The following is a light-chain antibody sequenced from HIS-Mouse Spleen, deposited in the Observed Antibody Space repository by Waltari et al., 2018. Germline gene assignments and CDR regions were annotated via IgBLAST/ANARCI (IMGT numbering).Light chain of an antibody. CDR3: CSYAGSSTVV. CDR2: AGS. Sequence: QSALTQPASVSGSPGQSITISCTGTSSDVGSYNLVSWYQQHPGKAPKLMIYAGSKRPSGVSNRCSGSKSGNTASLTISGLQAEDEAEYYCCSYAGSSTVVFGGGTKLTVL. J-gene: IGLJ2*01. CDR1: SSDVGSYNL. V-gene: IGLV2-23*01.